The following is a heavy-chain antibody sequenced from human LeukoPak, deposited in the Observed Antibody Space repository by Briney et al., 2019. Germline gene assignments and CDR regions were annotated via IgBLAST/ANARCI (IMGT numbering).Heavy chain of an antibody. D-gene: IGHD5-18*01. J-gene: IGHJ5*01. CDR1: GFILSSYE. V-gene: IGHV3-53*01. CDR2: SDSGGSA. Sequence: GGALVLSWASSGFILSSYEMRRVREAPGAGQGWVVVSDSGGSAYYADYLKGRFTISSDSCKNTLYLQLNSLRAEDTALYYCAKRGYSYYRGARFAPWGQGTLVTVSS. CDR3: AKRGYSYYRGARFAP.